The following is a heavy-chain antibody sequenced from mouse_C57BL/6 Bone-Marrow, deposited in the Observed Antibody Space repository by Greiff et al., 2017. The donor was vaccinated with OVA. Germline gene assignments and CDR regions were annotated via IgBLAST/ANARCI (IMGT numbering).Heavy chain of an antibody. J-gene: IGHJ4*01. CDR2: IDPSDSYT. Sequence: QVQLQQPGAELVMPGASVKLSCKASGYTFTSYWMHWVKQRPGQGLEWIGEIDPSDSYTNYNQKFKGKSTLTVDKSSSTAYMQRSSLTSEDSAVYYCAREDTTVVRDYYAMDYWGQGTSVTVSS. CDR3: AREDTTVVRDYYAMDY. D-gene: IGHD1-1*01. V-gene: IGHV1-69*01. CDR1: GYTFTSYW.